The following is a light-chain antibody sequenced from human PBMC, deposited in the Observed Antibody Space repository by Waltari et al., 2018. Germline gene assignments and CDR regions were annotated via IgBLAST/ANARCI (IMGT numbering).Light chain of an antibody. CDR2: EVR. V-gene: IGLV2-8*01. Sequence: QSALTQPPSASGSPGQSVTISCTGTGSDVGGYTYVSWYQLHPGKAPKLIIYEVRKRPSAVPDCFSVSKSSNTASLTCSGLRTEDEADYYCSSYGRHNNLAVFGTVTKVIVL. CDR1: GSDVGGYTY. CDR3: SSYGRHNNLAV. J-gene: IGLJ1*01.